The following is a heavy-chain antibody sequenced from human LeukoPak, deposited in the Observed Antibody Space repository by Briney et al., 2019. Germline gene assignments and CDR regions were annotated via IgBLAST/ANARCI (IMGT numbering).Heavy chain of an antibody. V-gene: IGHV4-30-4*01. CDR2: IYYTGST. D-gene: IGHD2-2*01. CDR3: ARYCSSTRCYDLAFDI. CDR1: GGSINSGDYY. J-gene: IGHJ3*02. Sequence: SETLSLTCTVSGGSINSGDYYWSWIRQPPGKGLEWIGYIYYTGSTYSNPSLKSRVTISVDTSKNQFSLTLSSVTAADTAGYYCARYCSSTRCYDLAFDIWGQGTMVTVSS.